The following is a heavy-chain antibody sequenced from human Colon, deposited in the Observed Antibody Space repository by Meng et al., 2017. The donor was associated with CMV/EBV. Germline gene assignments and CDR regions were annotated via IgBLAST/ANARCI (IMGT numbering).Heavy chain of an antibody. J-gene: IGHJ5*02. CDR3: ARDNSAEDLSWWFDP. CDR2: INPSGYTT. V-gene: IGHV1-46*01. D-gene: IGHD2/OR15-2a*01. Sequence: QVQLGQAGAEVKKAGASVKVSCKASGFAFSRYYMHWVRQAPGQGLEWMGVINPSGYTTIYAQKFQGRVTMTRDTSTSTVYMELRSLRSDDTAVYYCARDNSAEDLSWWFDPWGQGTLVTVSS. CDR1: GFAFSRYY.